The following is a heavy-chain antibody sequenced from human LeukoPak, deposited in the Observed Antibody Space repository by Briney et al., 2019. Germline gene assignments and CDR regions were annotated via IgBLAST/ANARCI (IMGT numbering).Heavy chain of an antibody. D-gene: IGHD5-24*01. CDR3: AIWGDVYIFDY. V-gene: IGHV4-59*01. CDR2: IYYSGST. Sequence: ETLSLTCTVSGGSISSYYWSWIRQPPGKGLEWIGYIYYSGSTNYNPSLKSRVTISVDTSKNQFSLKLSSVTAADTAVYYCAIWGDVYIFDYWGQGTLVTVSS. CDR1: GGSISSYY. J-gene: IGHJ4*02.